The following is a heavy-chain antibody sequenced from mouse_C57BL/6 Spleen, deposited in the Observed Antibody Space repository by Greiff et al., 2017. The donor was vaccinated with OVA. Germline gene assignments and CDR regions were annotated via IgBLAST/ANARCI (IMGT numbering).Heavy chain of an antibody. CDR1: GYTFTSYW. Sequence: QVQLQQPGTELVKPGASVKLSCKASGYTFTSYWMHWVQQRPGQGLEWIGNINPSNGGTNYNEKFKSKATLTVDKSSSTAYMQLSSLTSEDSAVYYCARGGIYYDYSWFAYWGQGTLVTVSA. CDR3: ARGGIYYDYSWFAY. J-gene: IGHJ3*01. D-gene: IGHD2-4*01. V-gene: IGHV1-53*01. CDR2: INPSNGGT.